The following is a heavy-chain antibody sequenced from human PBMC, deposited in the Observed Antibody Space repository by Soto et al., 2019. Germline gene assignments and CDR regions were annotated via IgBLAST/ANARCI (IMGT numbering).Heavy chain of an antibody. J-gene: IGHJ6*02. Sequence: QVQLVESGGGVVQPGRSLRLSCAASGFTFSSYGMHWVRQAPGKGLEWVAVISYDGSNKYYADSVKGRFTISRDNSKHTLYLQMNSQRAEDTAVYYCAKDRRPNYYYGMDVWGQGTTVTVSS. CDR3: AKDRRPNYYYGMDV. CDR2: ISYDGSNK. CDR1: GFTFSSYG. D-gene: IGHD6-25*01. V-gene: IGHV3-30*18.